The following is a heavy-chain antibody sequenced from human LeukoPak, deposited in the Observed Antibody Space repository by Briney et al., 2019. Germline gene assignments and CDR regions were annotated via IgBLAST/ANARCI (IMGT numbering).Heavy chain of an antibody. D-gene: IGHD3-10*01. J-gene: IGHJ4*02. CDR3: ARGGGSYYFDY. CDR1: GFTFSSYA. CDR2: ISSNGGST. Sequence: PGGSLRLSCAASGFTFSSYAMHWVRQAPGKGLEYVSAISSNGGSTYYANSVKGRFTISRDNSKNTLYLQMNSLRAEDTAVYYCARGGGSYYFDYWGQGTLVTVSS. V-gene: IGHV3-64*01.